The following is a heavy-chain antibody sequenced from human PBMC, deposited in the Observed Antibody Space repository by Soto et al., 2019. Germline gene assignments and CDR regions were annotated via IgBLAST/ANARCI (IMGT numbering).Heavy chain of an antibody. CDR3: ARQRRYYYDSSGYPDY. CDR2: IYYSGST. Sequence: QLQLQESGPGLVKPSETLSLTCDVSGGSISNTSYYWGWIRQPPGKGLEWIVTIYYSGSTFYNPSLKSRVTISVDTSKNQFFLKLNSVTAADTAVYYCARQRRYYYDSSGYPDYWGQGTLVTVSS. V-gene: IGHV4-39*01. J-gene: IGHJ4*02. CDR1: GGSISNTSYY. D-gene: IGHD3-22*01.